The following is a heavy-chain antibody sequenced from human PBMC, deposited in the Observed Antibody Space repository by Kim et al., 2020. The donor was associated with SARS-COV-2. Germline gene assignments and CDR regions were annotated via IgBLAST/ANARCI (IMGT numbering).Heavy chain of an antibody. CDR2: INPSGGST. D-gene: IGHD3-22*01. J-gene: IGHJ4*02. CDR3: ARVRIYDSSGPRHRGFDY. V-gene: IGHV1-46*01. Sequence: ASVKVSCKASGYTFTSYYMHWVRQAPGQGLEWMGIINPSGGSTSYAQKFQGRVTMTRDTSTSTVYMELSSLRSEDTAVYYCARVRIYDSSGPRHRGFDYWGQGTLVTVSS. CDR1: GYTFTSYY.